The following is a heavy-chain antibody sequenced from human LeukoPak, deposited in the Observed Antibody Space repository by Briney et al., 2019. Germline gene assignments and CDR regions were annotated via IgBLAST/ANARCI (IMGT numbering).Heavy chain of an antibody. CDR2: ISYDGSNK. V-gene: IGHV3-30*04. Sequence: GGSLRLSCAASGFTFSTYAMHWVRQAPGKGLEWVAVISYDGSNKYYADSVKGRFTISRDNSKNTLYLQMNSLRAEDTAVYYCAKDASSGSYFPYFDYWGQGTLVTVSS. D-gene: IGHD1-26*01. CDR3: AKDASSGSYFPYFDY. J-gene: IGHJ4*02. CDR1: GFTFSTYA.